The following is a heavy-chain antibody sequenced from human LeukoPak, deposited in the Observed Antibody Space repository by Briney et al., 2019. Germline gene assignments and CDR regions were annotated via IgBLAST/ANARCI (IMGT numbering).Heavy chain of an antibody. V-gene: IGHV7-4-1*02. Sequence: EASVKVSCKASGYTFTSYAMNWVRQAPGQGLEWMGWINTNTGNPTYAQGFTGRFVFSLDTSVSTAYLQISSLKAEDTAVYYCARNLDTSWIQLSFSGYYYMDVWGKGTTVTVSS. CDR1: GYTFTSYA. D-gene: IGHD5-18*01. J-gene: IGHJ6*03. CDR3: ARNLDTSWIQLSFSGYYYMDV. CDR2: INTNTGNP.